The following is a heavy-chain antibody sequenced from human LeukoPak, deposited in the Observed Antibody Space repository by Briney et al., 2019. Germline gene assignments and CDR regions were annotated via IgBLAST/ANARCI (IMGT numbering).Heavy chain of an antibody. CDR2: INPNSGRT. V-gene: IGHV1-2*02. Sequence: ASVKVSCKTSGYTFNDYYVHWVRQAPGQGLEWMGWINPNSGRTNYAPKFQGRVTLTTDTSISTAYMELSSLISGDTALYFCAIDSSDVLTGYYHFWGQGTLVTVSS. CDR1: GYTFNDYY. D-gene: IGHD3-9*01. J-gene: IGHJ4*02. CDR3: AIDSSDVLTGYYHF.